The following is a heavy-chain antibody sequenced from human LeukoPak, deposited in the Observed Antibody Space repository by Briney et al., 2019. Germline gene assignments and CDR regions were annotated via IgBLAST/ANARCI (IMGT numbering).Heavy chain of an antibody. CDR3: ARYRGKYYDSSGYTFDY. Sequence: PGGSLRLSCAASGFTFSSYWMHWVRQAPGKGLVWVSRINTDGSSTSYADSVKGRFTISRDNAKNTLYLQMNSLRAEDTAVYYCARYRGKYYDSSGYTFDYWGQGTLVTVSS. J-gene: IGHJ4*02. CDR1: GFTFSSYW. D-gene: IGHD3-22*01. V-gene: IGHV3-74*01. CDR2: INTDGSST.